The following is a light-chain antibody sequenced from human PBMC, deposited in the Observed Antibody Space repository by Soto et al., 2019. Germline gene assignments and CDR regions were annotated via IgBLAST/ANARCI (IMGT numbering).Light chain of an antibody. J-gene: IGLJ2*01. CDR2: EVS. CDR3: SSYAGSNNLG. CDR1: SSDVGGYNY. Sequence: QSALTQPPSASGSPVQSVTISCTGTSSDVGGYNYVSWYQQHPRKAPKLMIYEVSKRPSGVPDRFSGSKSGNTASLTVSGLQAEDEADYYCSSYAGSNNLGFGGGTKLTVL. V-gene: IGLV2-8*01.